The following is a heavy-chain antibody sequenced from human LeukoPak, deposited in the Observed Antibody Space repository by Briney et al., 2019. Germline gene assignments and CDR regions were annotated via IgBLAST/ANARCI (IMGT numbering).Heavy chain of an antibody. Sequence: GGSLRLSCAASGFSFNNYGMHWVRQAPDKGLDWVAVISSDGSDKYYADSVKGRFTISRDNSKNTLYLQMNSLRVEDTAIYYCAKDKGREGDYWGQGILVAVSS. J-gene: IGHJ4*02. CDR3: AKDKGREGDY. D-gene: IGHD1-26*01. CDR1: GFSFNNYG. CDR2: ISSDGSDK. V-gene: IGHV3-30*18.